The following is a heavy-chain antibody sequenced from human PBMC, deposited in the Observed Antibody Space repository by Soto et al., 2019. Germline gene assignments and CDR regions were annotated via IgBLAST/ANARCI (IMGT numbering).Heavy chain of an antibody. Sequence: GGSLRLSCAASGFTFSNCWMHWVRQGPGKGLEWVSRINSDGSSTTYADSVKGRFTISRDNAENTLYLQLNSLRADDTAVYYCARDLLSSIIRENYFDNWGQGTLVTVSS. J-gene: IGHJ4*02. CDR2: INSDGSST. CDR3: ARDLLSSIIRENYFDN. D-gene: IGHD3-10*01. CDR1: GFTFSNCW. V-gene: IGHV3-74*03.